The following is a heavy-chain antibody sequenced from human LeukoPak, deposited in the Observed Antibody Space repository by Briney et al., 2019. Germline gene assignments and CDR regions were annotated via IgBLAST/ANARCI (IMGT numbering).Heavy chain of an antibody. Sequence: GRSLRLSCAASGFTFSSYAMHWVRQAPGKGLEWVSVISYDGSNKYYADSVKGRFTISRDNSKNTLYLQMNSLRAEDTAVYYCAKGINHLPYDSWVDVWGQGTTVTVSS. CDR3: AKGINHLPYDSWVDV. D-gene: IGHD3-22*01. V-gene: IGHV3-30*04. J-gene: IGHJ6*02. CDR2: ISYDGSNK. CDR1: GFTFSSYA.